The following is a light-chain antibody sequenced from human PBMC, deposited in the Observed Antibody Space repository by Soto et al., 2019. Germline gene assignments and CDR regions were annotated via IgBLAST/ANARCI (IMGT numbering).Light chain of an antibody. CDR1: SSDVGGYNY. Sequence: QSALTQPPSASGSPGQSVTISCTGTSSDVGGYNYVSWYQQHPGKAPKLMIYEVSKRPSGVPDRFSGSKSGNTASLTVSELQAEDEADYYCSSYAGSNNRVFGGGTKLTVL. J-gene: IGLJ3*02. CDR2: EVS. V-gene: IGLV2-8*01. CDR3: SSYAGSNNRV.